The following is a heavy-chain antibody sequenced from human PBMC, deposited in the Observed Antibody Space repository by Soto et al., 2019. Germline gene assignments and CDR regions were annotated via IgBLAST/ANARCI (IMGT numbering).Heavy chain of an antibody. J-gene: IGHJ6*02. CDR3: ARTYGDYVARPYYYYGMDV. CDR2: TYYRSKWYN. Sequence: PSQTLSLTCAISGDSVSSNSAAWNWIRQSPSRGLEWLGRTYYRSKWYNDYAVSVKSRITINPDTSKNQFSLQLNSVTPEDTAVYYCARTYGDYVARPYYYYGMDVWGQGTTVTVSS. CDR1: GDSVSSNSAA. D-gene: IGHD4-17*01. V-gene: IGHV6-1*01.